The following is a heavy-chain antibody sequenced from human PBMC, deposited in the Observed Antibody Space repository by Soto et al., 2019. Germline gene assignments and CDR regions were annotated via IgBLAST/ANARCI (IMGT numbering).Heavy chain of an antibody. Sequence: SETLSLTCAVSGGSISSGGYSWSWLRQPPGKGLEWIGYIFHSGSTYYNPSLKSRVTISVDGSKNHFSLELSSVTAADTAVYYCARPYYGDIARNDAFDIWGQGTMVTVSS. V-gene: IGHV4-30-2*01. CDR1: GGSISSGGYS. CDR2: IFHSGST. D-gene: IGHD4-17*01. CDR3: ARPYYGDIARNDAFDI. J-gene: IGHJ3*02.